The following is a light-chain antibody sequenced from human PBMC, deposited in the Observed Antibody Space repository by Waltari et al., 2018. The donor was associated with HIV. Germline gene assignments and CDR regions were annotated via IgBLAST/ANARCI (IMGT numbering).Light chain of an antibody. CDR1: QSVFSSPKNKSY. CDR2: WAS. V-gene: IGKV4-1*01. Sequence: DIVMTQSPDSLALSLGERATITCKSSQSVFSSPKNKSYLTWYQQRPGLPPKVLIYWASTRESGVPDRFSGSGSGTDFTLTISSLQAEDVAVYYCQQYYSTLYSFGQGTKLEIK. CDR3: QQYYSTLYS. J-gene: IGKJ2*03.